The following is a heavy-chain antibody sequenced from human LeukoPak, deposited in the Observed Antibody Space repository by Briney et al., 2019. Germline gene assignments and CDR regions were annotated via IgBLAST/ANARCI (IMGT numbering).Heavy chain of an antibody. Sequence: SETLSLTCTVSGGSISSYYWGWIRQPPGKGLEWIGSIYHSGSTYYNPSLKSRVTISVDTSKNQFSLKLSSVTAADTAVYYCARDQYDSSGYYYYYGMDVWGQGTMVTVSS. D-gene: IGHD3-22*01. CDR2: IYHSGST. CDR1: GGSISSYY. J-gene: IGHJ6*02. CDR3: ARDQYDSSGYYYYYGMDV. V-gene: IGHV4-38-2*02.